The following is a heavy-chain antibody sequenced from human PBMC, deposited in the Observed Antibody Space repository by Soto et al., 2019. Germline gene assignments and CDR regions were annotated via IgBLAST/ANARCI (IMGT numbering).Heavy chain of an antibody. Sequence: SETLSLTXTVSGGSISSGGYYWSWIRQHPGKGLEWIGYIYYSGSTYYNPSLKSRVTISVDTSKNQFSLKLSSVTAADTAVYHCAKGKDSHYYYYGMDVWGQGTTVTVSS. CDR2: IYYSGST. CDR1: GGSISSGGYY. D-gene: IGHD2-15*01. J-gene: IGHJ6*02. CDR3: AKGKDSHYYYYGMDV. V-gene: IGHV4-31*02.